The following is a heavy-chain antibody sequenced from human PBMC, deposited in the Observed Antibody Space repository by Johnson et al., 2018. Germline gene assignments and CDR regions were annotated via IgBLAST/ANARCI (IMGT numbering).Heavy chain of an antibody. CDR1: GFTFGDYA. D-gene: IGHD4-17*01. CDR2: IRSKAYGGTT. CDR3: TTKPGRRPDDGWHYYYYYGMDV. Sequence: VQLVQSGGGLVKPGRSLRLSCTASGFTFGDYAMSWFRQASGKGLEWVGFIRSKAYGGTTEYAASVKGRFTISRDDSKSIAYLQMNSLKTEYTAVYYCTTKPGRRPDDGWHYYYYYGMDVWGQGTTVTVSS. V-gene: IGHV3-49*05. J-gene: IGHJ6*02.